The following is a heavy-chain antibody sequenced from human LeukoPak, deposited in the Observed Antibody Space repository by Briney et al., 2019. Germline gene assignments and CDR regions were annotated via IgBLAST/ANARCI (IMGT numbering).Heavy chain of an antibody. Sequence: PSQTLSLTRTVSGGSISSGYYWSWIRQHPGKGLEWIGHIYYSGRTYYNPSLKSRITISIDSSKKQFSLRLGSVTAADTAVYYCARVWGSSWYFDYWGRGTLVTVSS. V-gene: IGHV4-31*03. CDR2: IYYSGRT. CDR3: ARVWGSSWYFDY. J-gene: IGHJ4*02. CDR1: GGSISSGYY. D-gene: IGHD6-13*01.